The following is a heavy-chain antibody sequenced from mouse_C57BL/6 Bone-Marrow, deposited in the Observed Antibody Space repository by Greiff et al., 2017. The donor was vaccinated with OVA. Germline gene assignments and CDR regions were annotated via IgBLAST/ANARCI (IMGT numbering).Heavy chain of an antibody. V-gene: IGHV2-2*01. CDR1: GFSLTSYG. CDR3: ARTPLYYYGSNWYFDV. CDR2: IWSGGST. J-gene: IGHJ1*03. Sequence: QVQLKESGPGLVQPSKSLSITCTVSGFSLTSYGVHWVRQSPGKGLEWLGVIWSGGSTDYNAAFISRLSISKDNSKSQVFFKMNSLQADDTAIYYCARTPLYYYGSNWYFDVWGTGTTVTVSS. D-gene: IGHD1-1*01.